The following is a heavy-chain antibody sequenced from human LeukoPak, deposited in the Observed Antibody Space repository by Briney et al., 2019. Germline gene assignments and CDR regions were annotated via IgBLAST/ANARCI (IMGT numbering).Heavy chain of an antibody. Sequence: GGSLRLSCAASGFTFSSYWTSWVRQAPGKGLEWVANIKQDGSETYNVDSVKGRFTISRDNAKNSLYLQMNSLRVEDTAVYYCASRVAVEGEGGWYFELWGRGNLVTVSS. CDR2: IKQDGSET. D-gene: IGHD6-19*01. V-gene: IGHV3-7*05. CDR1: GFTFSSYW. CDR3: ASRVAVEGEGGWYFEL. J-gene: IGHJ2*01.